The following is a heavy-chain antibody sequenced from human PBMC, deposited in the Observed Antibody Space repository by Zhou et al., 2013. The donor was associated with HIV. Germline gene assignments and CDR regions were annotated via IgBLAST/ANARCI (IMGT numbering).Heavy chain of an antibody. Sequence: VQLVESGGGVVQPGGSLRLSCAASGFTFSTYGMHWVRQAPGKGLEWVAFIRYDGTNKYYADSVKGRFTISRDNPKNTLYLQMNSLRAEDTAVYYCATTTVTYDSSGYWDAFDIWGQGTMVTVSS. V-gene: IGHV3-30*02. CDR2: IRYDGTNK. D-gene: IGHD3-22*01. CDR1: GFTFSTYG. J-gene: IGHJ3*02. CDR3: ATTTVTYDSSGYWDAFDI.